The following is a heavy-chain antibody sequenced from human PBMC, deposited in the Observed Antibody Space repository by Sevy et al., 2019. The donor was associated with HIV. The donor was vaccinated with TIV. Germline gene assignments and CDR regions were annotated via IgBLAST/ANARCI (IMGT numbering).Heavy chain of an antibody. D-gene: IGHD2-21*02. V-gene: IGHV3-30*04. CDR1: GFTFSNYD. CDR3: ARLVSCGGDCYYLDS. J-gene: IGHJ4*02. Sequence: GGSLILSCAASGFTFSNYDMHWVRQAPGKGLDWVAVISHDERYKNYAESVKVRFTISRDNFKNTLFLQMDSLRPEDTAVYFCARLVSCGGDCYYLDSWGQGALVTVSS. CDR2: ISHDERYK.